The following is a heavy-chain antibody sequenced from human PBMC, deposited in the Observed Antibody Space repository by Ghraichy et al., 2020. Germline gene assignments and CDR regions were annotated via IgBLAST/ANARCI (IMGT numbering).Heavy chain of an antibody. V-gene: IGHV3-33*01. CDR1: GFTFSSYG. Sequence: LTCAASGFTFSSYGMHWVRQAPGKGMEWVADIWYDGGNKHYADSVKGRFTISRDNSQNTLHLQMNSLRAEDTAVYYCARGGYNYYDSSGYYSSLDYWGQGTLVTVSS. D-gene: IGHD3-22*01. CDR3: ARGGYNYYDSSGYYSSLDY. CDR2: IWYDGGNK. J-gene: IGHJ4*02.